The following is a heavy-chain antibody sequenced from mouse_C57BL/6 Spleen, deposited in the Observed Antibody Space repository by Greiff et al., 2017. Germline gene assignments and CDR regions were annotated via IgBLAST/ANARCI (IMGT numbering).Heavy chain of an antibody. Sequence: QVQLKQSGAELAKPGASVKLSCKASGYTFTSYWMHWVKQRPGQGLEWIGYINPSSGYTKYNQKFKDKATLTADKSSSTAYMQLSSLTYEDSAVYYCAPLLLGPLRYWGHGTTLTVSS. V-gene: IGHV1-7*01. CDR1: GYTFTSYW. CDR3: APLLLGPLRY. D-gene: IGHD4-1*01. CDR2: INPSSGYT. J-gene: IGHJ2*01.